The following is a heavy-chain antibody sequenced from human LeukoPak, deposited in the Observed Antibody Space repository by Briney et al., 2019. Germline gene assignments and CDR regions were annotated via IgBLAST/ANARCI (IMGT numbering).Heavy chain of an antibody. D-gene: IGHD3-9*01. CDR1: GYTFTRWN. CDR2: ISTYNGDT. Sequence: ASVKVSCKAAGYTFTRWNFSWVRQAPGQGLEWMGWISTYNGDTKYAQKFQGRVTMTTDTSTSTTYMELRSLTSDATAVYYCARDLDWVFDLWGRGTLVTVSS. CDR3: ARDLDWVFDL. J-gene: IGHJ2*01. V-gene: IGHV1-18*01.